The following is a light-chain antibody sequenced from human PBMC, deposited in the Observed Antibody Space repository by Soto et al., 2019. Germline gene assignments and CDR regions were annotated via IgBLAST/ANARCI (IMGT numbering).Light chain of an antibody. CDR1: SSDVGGYNY. V-gene: IGLV2-14*01. J-gene: IGLJ1*01. Sequence: QSALTQPASVSGSPGQSITISCTGTSSDVGGYNYVSWYQQHPGKAPKIMIYEVSNRPSGVSNRFSGSKSGNTASLTISGLQAEEEADYYCTSYTGSSTYVFGTGTKVTVL. CDR2: EVS. CDR3: TSYTGSSTYV.